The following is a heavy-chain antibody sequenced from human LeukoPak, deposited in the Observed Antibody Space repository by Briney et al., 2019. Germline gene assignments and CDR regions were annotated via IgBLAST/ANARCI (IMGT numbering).Heavy chain of an antibody. V-gene: IGHV3-15*01. CDR3: TTYKSATTYSFDY. D-gene: IGHD5-12*01. Sequence: PGGSLRLSCAASGFTFTNAWMTWVRQAPGKGLEWIGRVKSRTHGGTTDYAAPVKGRFTISRDDSKNMLYLQTSSLKTEDTAVYYCTTYKSATTYSFDYWGQGTLVTVSS. J-gene: IGHJ4*02. CDR1: GFTFTNAW. CDR2: VKSRTHGGTT.